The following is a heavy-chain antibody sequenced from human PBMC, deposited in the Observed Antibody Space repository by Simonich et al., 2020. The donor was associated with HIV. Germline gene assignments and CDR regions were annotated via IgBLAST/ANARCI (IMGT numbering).Heavy chain of an antibody. Sequence: QVQLQQWGAGLLKPSETLSLTCAVYGGSFSGYYWSWIRQSPGKGREWIGEINRRGSANYNPSLQGRVTISVDTSKNQFYLKLGSVTAADTAVYYCARHVTSTSRDLLYFGMDVWGQGTTVTVSS. V-gene: IGHV4-34*01. D-gene: IGHD2-2*01. J-gene: IGHJ6*02. CDR3: ARHVTSTSRDLLYFGMDV. CDR1: GGSFSGYY. CDR2: INRRGSA.